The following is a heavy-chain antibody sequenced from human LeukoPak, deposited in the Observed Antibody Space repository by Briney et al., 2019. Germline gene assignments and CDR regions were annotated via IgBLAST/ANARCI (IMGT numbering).Heavy chain of an antibody. V-gene: IGHV3-74*01. Sequence: GGSLRLSCAASGNYWMHWVRQAPGKGLVWVSHINSDGSWTSYADSVKGRFTISRDNSKNTLYLQMNSLRAEDTAVYYCANLQSNYLNYWGQGTLVTVSS. D-gene: IGHD1-14*01. CDR2: INSDGSWT. CDR1: GNYW. CDR3: ANLQSNYLNY. J-gene: IGHJ4*02.